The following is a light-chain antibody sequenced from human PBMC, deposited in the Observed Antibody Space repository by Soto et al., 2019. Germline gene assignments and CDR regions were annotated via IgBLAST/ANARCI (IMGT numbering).Light chain of an antibody. CDR2: AAS. CDR3: QQSYNPPFN. CDR1: QTIARY. J-gene: IGKJ3*01. Sequence: DIQMTQSPSPLSASVGDRITITCRASQTIARYLNWFQQKSGQPPKLLVYAASTLRHGVPSRFSASGSGSDFTLTINSLQPEDLATYYCQQSYNPPFNLGPGTKVDIK. V-gene: IGKV1-39*01.